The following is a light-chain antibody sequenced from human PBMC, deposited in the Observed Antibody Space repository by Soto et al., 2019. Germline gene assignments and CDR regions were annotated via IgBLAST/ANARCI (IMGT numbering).Light chain of an antibody. CDR3: QHYNSYSEA. CDR2: KAS. Sequence: EIKMTQSPSTLSGSVGERVTITCRASQTISSWLAWYQQKPGKAPKLLIYKASTLKSGVPSRFSGSGSGTEFTLTISILQPDDFATYYCQHYNSYSEAFGQGTMVDIK. V-gene: IGKV1-5*03. J-gene: IGKJ1*01. CDR1: QTISSW.